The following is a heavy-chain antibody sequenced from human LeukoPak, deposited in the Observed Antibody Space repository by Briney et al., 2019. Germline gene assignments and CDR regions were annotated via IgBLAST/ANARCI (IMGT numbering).Heavy chain of an antibody. CDR1: GFPFKIYP. D-gene: IGHD1-26*01. CDR3: ASLSGSSQRVDY. V-gene: IGHV3-21*01. CDR2: IYGEST. Sequence: GGSLRLSCAASGFPFKIYPMAWIRQPPGKGLQWVSGIYGESTYYADSVKGRFTISRDNAKNSLYLQMNSLRAEDTAVYYCASLSGSSQRVDYWGQGTLVTVSS. J-gene: IGHJ4*02.